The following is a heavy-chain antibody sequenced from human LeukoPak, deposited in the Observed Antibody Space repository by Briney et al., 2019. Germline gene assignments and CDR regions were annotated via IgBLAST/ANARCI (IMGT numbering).Heavy chain of an antibody. J-gene: IGHJ4*02. V-gene: IGHV4-39*01. Sequence: SETLSLTCTVSGGSISSYYWGWIRQPPGKGLEWIGSIYYSGSTYYNPSLKSRVTISVDTSKNQFSLKLSSVTAADTAVYYCARLQGIAAAGDYWGQGTLVTVSS. CDR3: ARLQGIAAAGDY. CDR1: GGSISSYY. CDR2: IYYSGST. D-gene: IGHD6-13*01.